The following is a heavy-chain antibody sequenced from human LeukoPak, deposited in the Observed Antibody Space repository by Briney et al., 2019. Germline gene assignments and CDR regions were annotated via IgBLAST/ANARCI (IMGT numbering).Heavy chain of an antibody. V-gene: IGHV4-4*07. CDR3: ARLGYCSGGSCYSPR. CDR1: GGSISSYY. D-gene: IGHD2-15*01. Sequence: TSETLSLTCTVSGGSISSYYWSWIRQPAGKGLEWIGRIYTSGSTNYNPSLKSRVTMSVDTSKNQFSLKLSSVTAAETAVYYCARLGYCSGGSCYSPRWGQGTLVTVSS. CDR2: IYTSGST. J-gene: IGHJ4*02.